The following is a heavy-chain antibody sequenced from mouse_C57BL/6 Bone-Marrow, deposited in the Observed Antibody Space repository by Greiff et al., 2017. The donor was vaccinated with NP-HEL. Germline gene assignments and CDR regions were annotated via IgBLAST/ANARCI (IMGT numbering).Heavy chain of an antibody. D-gene: IGHD4-1*01. Sequence: EVQVVESGGGLVQPKGSLKLSCAASGFSFNTYAMNWVRQAPGKGLEWVARIRSKSNNYATYYADSVKDRFNISRDDSESMLYLQMKNLKTEDTAMYYCVRQWELGRTDWYFDVWGTGTTVTFSS. CDR1: GFSFNTYA. CDR2: IRSKSNNYAT. CDR3: VRQWELGRTDWYFDV. J-gene: IGHJ1*03. V-gene: IGHV10-1*01.